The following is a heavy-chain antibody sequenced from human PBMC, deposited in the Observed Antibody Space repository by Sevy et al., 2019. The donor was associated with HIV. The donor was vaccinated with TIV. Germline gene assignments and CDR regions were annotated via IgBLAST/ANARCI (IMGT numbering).Heavy chain of an antibody. CDR3: ARGVSIAARRDYYYMDV. CDR1: GGSFSGYY. CDR2: INHSGST. V-gene: IGHV4-34*01. J-gene: IGHJ6*03. Sequence: SQTLSLTCAVYGGSFSGYYWSWIRQPPGKGLEWIGEINHSGSTNYNPSLKSRVTISVETSKNQFSLKLSSVTAADTAVYYCARGVSIAARRDYYYMDVWGKGTTVTVSS. D-gene: IGHD6-6*01.